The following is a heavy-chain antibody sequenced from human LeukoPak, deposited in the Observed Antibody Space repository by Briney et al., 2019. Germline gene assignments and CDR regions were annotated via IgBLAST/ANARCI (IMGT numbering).Heavy chain of an antibody. D-gene: IGHD2-2*01. CDR1: GYTFTGYY. Sequence: ASVKVSCKASGYTFTGYYMHWVRRAPGQGLEWMGWINPNSGGTNYAQKFQGRVTMTRDTSISTAYMELSRLRSDDTAVYYCARDRYCSSTSCPRRGYNWFDPWGQGTLVTVSS. CDR2: INPNSGGT. V-gene: IGHV1-2*02. CDR3: ARDRYCSSTSCPRRGYNWFDP. J-gene: IGHJ5*02.